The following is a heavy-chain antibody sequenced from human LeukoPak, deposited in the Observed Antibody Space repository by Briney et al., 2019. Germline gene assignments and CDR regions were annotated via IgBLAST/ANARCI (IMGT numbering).Heavy chain of an antibody. CDR3: ASWGRAAAGTPY. J-gene: IGHJ4*02. D-gene: IGHD6-13*01. V-gene: IGHV3-66*01. Sequence: GGSLRLSCAASGFTVSSNYMSWVRQAPGKGLEWVSVIYSGGSTYYADSVKGRFIISRDNAKNSLYLQMNSLRAEDTAVYYCASWGRAAAGTPYWGQGTLVTVSS. CDR2: IYSGGST. CDR1: GFTVSSNY.